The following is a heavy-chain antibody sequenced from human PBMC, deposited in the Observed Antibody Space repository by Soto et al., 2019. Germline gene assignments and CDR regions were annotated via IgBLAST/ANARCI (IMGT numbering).Heavy chain of an antibody. V-gene: IGHV4-59*01. CDR2: IYYSGST. J-gene: IGHJ3*02. CDR3: ARGRRQLVNHDAFDI. CDR1: GGSISSYY. Sequence: QVQLQESGPGLVKPSETLSLTCTVSGGSISSYYWSWIRQPPGKGLEWIGYIYYSGSTNYNPTLKGRVTISVETSKNQFSLKLSSVTAADTAVYYCARGRRQLVNHDAFDIWGQGTMVTVSS. D-gene: IGHD6-13*01.